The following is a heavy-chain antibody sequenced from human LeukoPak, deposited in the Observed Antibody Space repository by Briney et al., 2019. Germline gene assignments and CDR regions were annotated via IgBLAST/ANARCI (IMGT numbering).Heavy chain of an antibody. Sequence: GGSLRLSCAASGFTFSSYAMSWVRQAPGKGLEWVSAISGSGGSTYYADSVKGRFTISRGNSKNTLYLQMNSLRAEDTAVYYCAKTEAAAHINWFDPWGQGTLVTVSS. D-gene: IGHD6-13*01. CDR2: ISGSGGST. CDR3: AKTEAAAHINWFDP. CDR1: GFTFSSYA. V-gene: IGHV3-23*01. J-gene: IGHJ5*02.